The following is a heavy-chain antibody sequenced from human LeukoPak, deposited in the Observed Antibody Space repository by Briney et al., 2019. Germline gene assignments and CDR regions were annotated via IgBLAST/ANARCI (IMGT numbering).Heavy chain of an antibody. J-gene: IGHJ3*02. Sequence: ASVKVSCKVSGYTLTELSMHWVRQAPGKGLEWMGGFDPEDGETIYAQKFQGRVTMTEDTSTDTAYMELSSLRSEDTAVYYCATPNDYSGLTHAFDIWGQGTMVTVSS. CDR1: GYTLTELS. CDR2: FDPEDGET. CDR3: ATPNDYSGLTHAFDI. D-gene: IGHD1-26*01. V-gene: IGHV1-24*01.